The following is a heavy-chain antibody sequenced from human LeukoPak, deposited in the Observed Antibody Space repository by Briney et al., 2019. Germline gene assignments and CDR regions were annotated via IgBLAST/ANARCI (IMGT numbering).Heavy chain of an antibody. CDR2: IYYSGST. D-gene: IGHD3-16*01. V-gene: IGHV4-59*01. CDR1: GGSINSYY. CDR3: ARAEYDVDFDY. Sequence: SETLSLTCTVSGGSINSYYWSWLRQPPGKGLEGIGYIYYSGSTNHNPSLKSRVTIAVATSKNQFSMKLSSVPAADTAVYYCARAEYDVDFDYWGQGNLVTVSS. J-gene: IGHJ4*02.